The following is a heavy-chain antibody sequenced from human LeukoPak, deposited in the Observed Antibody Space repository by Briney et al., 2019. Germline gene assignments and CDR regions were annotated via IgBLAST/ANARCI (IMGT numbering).Heavy chain of an antibody. CDR3: NTVWLGY. CDR2: IKSISDDGTT. Sequence: GGSLRLSCAASGFTFTNTWMTWVRQAPGKGLEWVGRIKSISDDGTTDYAASVKGRFIISRDDSKNTLYLQMNSLKTEDTAVYYCNTVWLGYWGQGTLVTVSS. D-gene: IGHD6-19*01. J-gene: IGHJ4*02. V-gene: IGHV3-15*01. CDR1: GFTFTNTW.